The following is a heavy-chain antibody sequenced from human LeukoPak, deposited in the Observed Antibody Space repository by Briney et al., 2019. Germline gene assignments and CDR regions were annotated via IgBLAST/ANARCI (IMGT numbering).Heavy chain of an antibody. Sequence: SETLSLTCTVSGGSISSGSYYWSWIRQPGGKGLEWIGRIYTSGSTNYNPSLKSRVTISVDTSKNQFSLKLSSVTAADTAVYYCARDSSAAAGYYGMDVWAKGPRSPSP. CDR1: GGSISSGSYY. CDR2: IYTSGST. D-gene: IGHD6-13*01. V-gene: IGHV4-61*02. J-gene: IGHJ6*02. CDR3: ARDSSAAAGYYGMDV.